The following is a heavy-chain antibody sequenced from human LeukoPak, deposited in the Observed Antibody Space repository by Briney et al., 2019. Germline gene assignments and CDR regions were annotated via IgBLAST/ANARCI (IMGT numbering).Heavy chain of an antibody. CDR1: GFTFSSYW. Sequence: GGSLRLSCAASGFTFSSYWMHWVRQTPGKGLMWVSRIESNGLALYADSVRDRSTISRDNAKNTVYLQMNSLRADDTAMYYCARAVTYFYGSVTYDWFESWGQGTLVTVSS. CDR2: IESNGLA. CDR3: ARAVTYFYGSVTYDWFES. D-gene: IGHD3-10*01. V-gene: IGHV3-74*01. J-gene: IGHJ5*01.